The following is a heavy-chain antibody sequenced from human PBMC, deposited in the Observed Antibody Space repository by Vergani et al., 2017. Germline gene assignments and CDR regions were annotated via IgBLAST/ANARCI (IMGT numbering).Heavy chain of an antibody. D-gene: IGHD5-18*01. V-gene: IGHV1-46*03. J-gene: IGHJ5*02. CDR1: GYTFTSYY. CDR2: INPSGGST. CDR3: ARDLGGYSYPFDP. Sequence: QVQLVQSGAEVKKPGASVKVSCKASGYTFTSYYMHWVRPAPGQGLEWMGIINPSGGSTSYAQKFQGRVTMTRDTSTSTVYMELSSLRSEVTSVYYCARDLGGYSYPFDPWGQGTLVTVSS.